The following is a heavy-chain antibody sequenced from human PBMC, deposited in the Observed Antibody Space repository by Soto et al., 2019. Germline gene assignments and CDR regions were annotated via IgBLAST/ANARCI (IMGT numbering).Heavy chain of an antibody. CDR2: INAGNGNT. Sequence: AASVKVSCKASGYTFTSYAMHWVRQAPGQRLEWMGWINAGNGNTKYSQKFQGRVTITRDTSASTAYMELSSLRSEDTAVYYCAGYRSGWRTAAGGTFGFDYWGQGTLVTVSS. CDR1: GYTFTSYA. CDR3: AGYRSGWRTAAGGTFGFDY. J-gene: IGHJ4*02. V-gene: IGHV1-3*01. D-gene: IGHD6-13*01.